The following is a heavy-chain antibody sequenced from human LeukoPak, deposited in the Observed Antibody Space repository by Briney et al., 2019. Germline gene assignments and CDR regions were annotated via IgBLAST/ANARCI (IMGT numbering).Heavy chain of an antibody. V-gene: IGHV4-34*01. CDR2: INHSGST. Sequence: SETLSLTCAVYGGSFSGYYWSWIRQPPGKGLEWIGEINHSGSTNYNPSLKSRVTISVDTSKNQFSLKLSSVTAADTAVYYCARLPRLSGYAPGPRYYYYYYYMDVWGKGTTVTVSS. D-gene: IGHD3-3*01. J-gene: IGHJ6*03. CDR1: GGSFSGYY. CDR3: ARLPRLSGYAPGPRYYYYYYYMDV.